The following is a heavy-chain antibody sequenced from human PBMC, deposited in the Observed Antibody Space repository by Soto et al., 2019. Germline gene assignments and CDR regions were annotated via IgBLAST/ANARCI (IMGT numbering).Heavy chain of an antibody. CDR2: IWYDGSNK. CDR3: ARDRGSSGGGFFDY. J-gene: IGHJ4*02. D-gene: IGHD6-19*01. Sequence: QVQLVESGGGVVQPGRSLRLSCAASGFTFSSYGMHWVRQAPGKGLEWVAVIWYDGSNKYYADSVKGRFTISRDNSKNTLYLQMNSLRAEDTAVYYCARDRGSSGGGFFDYWGQGTLVTVSS. CDR1: GFTFSSYG. V-gene: IGHV3-33*01.